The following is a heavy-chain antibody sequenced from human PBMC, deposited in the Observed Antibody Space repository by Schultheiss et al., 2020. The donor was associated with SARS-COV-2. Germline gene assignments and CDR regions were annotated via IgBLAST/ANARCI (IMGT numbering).Heavy chain of an antibody. V-gene: IGHV4-34*01. Sequence: SQTLSLTCAVYGGSFRGYYWSWIRQPPGKGLEWIGEINHSGSTNYNPSLKSRVTISVDTSKNQFSLKLSSMTAADTAVYYCARVRFKVSRSHWFDPWGQGALGTSSS. D-gene: IGHD2-15*01. CDR3: ARVRFKVSRSHWFDP. J-gene: IGHJ5*02. CDR2: INHSGST. CDR1: GGSFRGYY.